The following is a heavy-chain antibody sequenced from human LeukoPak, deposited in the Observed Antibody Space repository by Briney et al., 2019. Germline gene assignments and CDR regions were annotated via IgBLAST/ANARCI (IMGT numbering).Heavy chain of an antibody. J-gene: IGHJ4*02. CDR1: GFTFNNYA. D-gene: IGHD3-22*01. CDR2: ISGSDAGT. V-gene: IGHV3-23*01. CDR3: AKDASSGYWSRFDY. Sequence: PGGSLRLSCAASGFTFNNYAMSWVRQAPGKGLEWVSAISGSDAGTYYADSVKGRFTISRDNSKNTLYLQMNSLRAEDTAVYYCAKDASSGYWSRFDYWGQGTLVTVSS.